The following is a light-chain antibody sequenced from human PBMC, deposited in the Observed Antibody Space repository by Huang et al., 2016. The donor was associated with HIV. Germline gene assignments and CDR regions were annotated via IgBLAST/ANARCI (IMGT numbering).Light chain of an antibody. CDR2: GAS. V-gene: IGKV1-33*01. CDR3: QQYDSLYT. Sequence: IQMTQSPASLSAYVGDRVTISCQANQDIRRYLNWYQQKPGKAPRLLIYGASNLQAGVPSRFSGNGSGTGFTITIISLQSEDIATYYCQQYDSLYTFGKGTRLEIK. J-gene: IGKJ2*01. CDR1: QDIRRY.